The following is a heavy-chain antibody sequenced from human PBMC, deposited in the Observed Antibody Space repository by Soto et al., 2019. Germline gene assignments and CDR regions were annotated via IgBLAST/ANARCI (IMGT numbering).Heavy chain of an antibody. CDR3: ASGDLGYCSGGSCPF. Sequence: ASVTVSCKASGYTFTSYGISWVRQAPGQGLEWMGWISAYNGNTNYAQKLQGRVTMTTDTSTSTAYMELRSLRSDDTAVYYCASGDLGYCSGGSCPFWGQGTLVTVSS. V-gene: IGHV1-18*01. D-gene: IGHD2-15*01. CDR2: ISAYNGNT. CDR1: GYTFTSYG. J-gene: IGHJ4*02.